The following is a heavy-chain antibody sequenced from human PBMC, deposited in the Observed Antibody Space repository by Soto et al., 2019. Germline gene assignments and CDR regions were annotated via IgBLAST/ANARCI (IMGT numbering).Heavy chain of an antibody. J-gene: IGHJ6*02. CDR1: GYTFTSYG. D-gene: IGHD6-13*01. CDR2: ISAYNGNT. Sequence: VSVKVSCKASGYTFTSYGISWVRQAPGQGLEWMGWISAYNGNTNYAQKLQGRVTMTTDTSTSTAYMELRSLRSDDTAVYYCARASGIAAAGPYYYYGMDVWGQGTTVTVSS. V-gene: IGHV1-18*01. CDR3: ARASGIAAAGPYYYYGMDV.